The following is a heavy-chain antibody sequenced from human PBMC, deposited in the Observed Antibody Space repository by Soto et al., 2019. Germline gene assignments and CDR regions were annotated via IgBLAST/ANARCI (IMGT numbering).Heavy chain of an antibody. D-gene: IGHD3-10*01. CDR3: ARDPSYYGSGVYP. Sequence: QVQLQESGPGLVKPSETLSLTCTVSGGSIISYYWSWIRQPAGKGLEWIGRIYTSGSTNSNPPLKSRVTMSVDTATDQFSRKLSSVTAADAAVYYCARDPSYYGSGVYPWGQGTLVTVSS. CDR1: GGSIISYY. CDR2: IYTSGST. J-gene: IGHJ5*02. V-gene: IGHV4-4*07.